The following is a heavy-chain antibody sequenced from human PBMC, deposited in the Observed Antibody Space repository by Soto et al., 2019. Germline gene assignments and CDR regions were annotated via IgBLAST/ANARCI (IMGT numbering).Heavy chain of an antibody. CDR1: GFTFSSYA. V-gene: IGHV3-23*01. J-gene: IGHJ3*02. CDR2: ISGSGGST. D-gene: IGHD3-16*02. CDR3: AKDTRDYDYIWGSYRDDAFDI. Sequence: GGSLSLSCAASGFTFSSYAMSWVRQAPGKGLEWVSAISGSGGSTYYADSVKGRFTISRDNSKNTLYLQMNSLRAEDTAVYYCAKDTRDYDYIWGSYRDDAFDIWGQGTMVTVSS.